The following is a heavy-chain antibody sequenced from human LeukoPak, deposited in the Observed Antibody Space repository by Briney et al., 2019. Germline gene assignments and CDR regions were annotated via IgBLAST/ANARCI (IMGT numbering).Heavy chain of an antibody. J-gene: IGHJ6*03. CDR3: AREGGDSSSWYTYYYYYMDV. D-gene: IGHD6-13*01. CDR1: AFTFSSYS. V-gene: IGHV3-21*01. CDR2: ISGSSSDI. Sequence: GGSLRLSCAGSAFTFSSYSMNWVRQAPGKGLEWVSSISGSSSDIYYADSVKGRFTISRDNAKNSLYLQMNSLRAEDTAVYYCAREGGDSSSWYTYYYYYMDVWGKGTTVTVSS.